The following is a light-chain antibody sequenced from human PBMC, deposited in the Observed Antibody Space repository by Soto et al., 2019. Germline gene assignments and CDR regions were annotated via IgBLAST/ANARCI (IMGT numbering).Light chain of an antibody. CDR1: PIVSSSY. CDR3: QHPLSGPPP. V-gene: IGKV3-20*01. J-gene: IGKJ1*01. CDR2: GAS. Sequence: TMSPGAVTLSPAARATLSCRASPIVSSSYLAWYQQKPGQAPRLLIYGASSRPTGIPYRFSGSGSGTDFTLTISGLQPADVGIYYCQHPLSGPPPFGQGTKVDIK.